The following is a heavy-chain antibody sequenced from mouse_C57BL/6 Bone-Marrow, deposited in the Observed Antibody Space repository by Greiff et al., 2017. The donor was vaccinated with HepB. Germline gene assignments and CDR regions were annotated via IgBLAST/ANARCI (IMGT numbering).Heavy chain of an antibody. Sequence: EVKLQESGGGLVQPGGSLSLSCAASGFTFTDYYMSWVRQPPGKALEWLGFIRNKANGYTTEYSASVKGRFTISRDNSQSILYLQMNALRAEDSATYYCARSPFYYGSRYWYFDVWGTGTTVTVSS. D-gene: IGHD1-1*01. CDR2: IRNKANGYTT. CDR3: ARSPFYYGSRYWYFDV. CDR1: GFTFTDYY. J-gene: IGHJ1*03. V-gene: IGHV7-3*01.